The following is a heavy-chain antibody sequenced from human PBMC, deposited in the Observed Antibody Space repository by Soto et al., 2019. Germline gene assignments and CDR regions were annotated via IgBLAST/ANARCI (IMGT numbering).Heavy chain of an antibody. V-gene: IGHV4-61*01. CDR1: GASVSSGSHY. CDR2: IYYSGST. Sequence: NPSETLSLTCSVSGASVSSGSHYWSWIRQSPGKGLEWIGFIYYSGSTNYNPSLKSRVTISVDTSKNQFSLKVSSVTAADTAVYYCARGLVVVPAAIMWFGESMGTYYFDYWGQGTLVAVSS. CDR3: ARGLVVVPAAIMWFGESMGTYYFDY. D-gene: IGHD2-2*01. J-gene: IGHJ4*02.